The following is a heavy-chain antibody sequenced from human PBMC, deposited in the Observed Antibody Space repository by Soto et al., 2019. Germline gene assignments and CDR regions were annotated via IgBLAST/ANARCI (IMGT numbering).Heavy chain of an antibody. CDR1: GGSINDYY. Sequence: SETLSLTCTVSGGSINDYYWNWIRKPPGKGLEWIGYIYYSGSTNYNPSLKSRVTISVDTSKNQFSLNLRSMSPADTAVYYCARVGGLAARTFDYWGPGTLVTVSS. D-gene: IGHD6-6*01. V-gene: IGHV4-59*01. CDR2: IYYSGST. J-gene: IGHJ4*02. CDR3: ARVGGLAARTFDY.